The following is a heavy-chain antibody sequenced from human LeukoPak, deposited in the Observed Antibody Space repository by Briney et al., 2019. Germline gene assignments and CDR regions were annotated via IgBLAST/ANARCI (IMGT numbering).Heavy chain of an antibody. V-gene: IGHV3-7*05. CDR3: ASFSGHYYGMDV. J-gene: IGHJ6*02. D-gene: IGHD1-26*01. CDR1: GFTFNNYW. CDR2: IKQDGSEK. Sequence: GGSLRLSCAASGFTFNNYWMHWVRQAAGKGLEWVANIKQDGSEKYYVDSVKGRFTISRDNAKNSLYLQMNSLRAEDTAVYYCASFSGHYYGMDVWGQGTTVTVSS.